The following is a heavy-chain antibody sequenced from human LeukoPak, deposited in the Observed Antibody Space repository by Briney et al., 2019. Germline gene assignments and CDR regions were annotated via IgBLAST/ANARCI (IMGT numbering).Heavy chain of an antibody. D-gene: IGHD3-3*01. CDR3: VRGSLASGVVVYYYYYLDV. CDR1: GFSFSSYW. CDR2: ISATRGIT. J-gene: IGHJ6*03. Sequence: PGGSLRLSCAASGFSFSSYWMNWVRQAPGLGLEWLSYISATRGITYYADSVKGRFTISRDNAKNSLSLQMDSLRAEDTAVYYCVRGSLASGVVVYYYYYLDVWGKGTTVTVSS. V-gene: IGHV3-48*01.